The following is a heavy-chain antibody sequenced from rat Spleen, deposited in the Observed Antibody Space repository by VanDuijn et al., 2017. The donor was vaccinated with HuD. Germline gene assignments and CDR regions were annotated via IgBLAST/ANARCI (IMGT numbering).Heavy chain of an antibody. CDR1: GFTFNNYW. CDR2: ITNAAGKV. Sequence: EVQLVESGGGLVQPGRSLKLSCVASGFTFNNYWMTWIRQAPGKGLEWVASITNAAGKVYYPDSVKGRFTISRDRARPVLYLEMDSLKSEDTATYYCTTKADWGQGVMVTVSS. J-gene: IGHJ2*01. V-gene: IGHV5-31*01. CDR3: TTKAD.